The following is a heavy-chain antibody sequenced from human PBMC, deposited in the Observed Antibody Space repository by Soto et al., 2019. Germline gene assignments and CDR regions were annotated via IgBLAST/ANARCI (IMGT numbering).Heavy chain of an antibody. V-gene: IGHV3-9*01. CDR3: VKDRDYIWGSYGY. CDR1: GFTFDDYA. D-gene: IGHD3-16*01. CDR2: ISWNSGNI. Sequence: EVQLVESGGGLVQPGRSLRLSCAASGFTFDDYAMHWVRQAPGRGLEWVSGISWNSGNIGYADSVKGRFTISRDNAKKSLYLQMNSLRPEDTAFYYCVKDRDYIWGSYGYWGQGTLVTVSS. J-gene: IGHJ4*02.